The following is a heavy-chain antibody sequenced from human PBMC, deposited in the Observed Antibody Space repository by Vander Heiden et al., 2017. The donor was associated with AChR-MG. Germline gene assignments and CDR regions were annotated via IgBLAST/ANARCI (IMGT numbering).Heavy chain of an antibody. J-gene: IGHJ6*02. CDR3: ARDLPVDSGQYYGMDV. V-gene: IGHV4-61*01. CDR2: IYYSGST. CDR1: GGSVGSGSYY. Sequence: QVQLQESGPGLVKPSETLSLTCPVSGGSVGSGSYYWSWIRQPPGKGLELIGYIYYSGSTNYNPSLKSRVTISVDTSKNQFSLKLSSVTAADTAVYYCARDLPVDSGQYYGMDVWGQGTTVTVSS. D-gene: IGHD6-19*01.